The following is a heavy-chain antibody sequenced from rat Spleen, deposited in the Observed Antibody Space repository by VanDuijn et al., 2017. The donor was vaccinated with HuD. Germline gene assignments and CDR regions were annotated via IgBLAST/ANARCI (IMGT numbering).Heavy chain of an antibody. Sequence: VQLKESGPGLVQPSQTLSLTCTVAGFSLTNYNVHWVRQAPKKGLEWVATISYDGSSTYYRDSVKGRFTISRDNAKNTLYLQLSSLRSEDTAFYYCASGIPRWFAYWGQGTLVTVSS. CDR1: GFSLTNYN. CDR2: ISYDGSST. CDR3: ASGIPRWFAY. J-gene: IGHJ3*01. V-gene: IGHV5-7*01. D-gene: IGHD2-2*01.